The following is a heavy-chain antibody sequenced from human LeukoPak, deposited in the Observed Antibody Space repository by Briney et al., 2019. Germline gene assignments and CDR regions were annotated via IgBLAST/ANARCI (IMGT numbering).Heavy chain of an antibody. CDR1: GFTFSSYG. Sequence: PGGSLRLSCAASGFTFSSYGMHWVRQAPGKGLEWVAVISYDGSNKYYADSVKGRFTISRDNSKNTLYLQMDSLRHEDTAVYYCARSVEGSFDYWGQGTLVTVSS. J-gene: IGHJ4*02. CDR3: ARSVEGSFDY. D-gene: IGHD3-3*01. V-gene: IGHV3-30*03. CDR2: ISYDGSNK.